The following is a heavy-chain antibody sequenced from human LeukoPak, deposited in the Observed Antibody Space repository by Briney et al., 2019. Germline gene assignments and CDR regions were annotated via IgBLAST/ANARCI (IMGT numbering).Heavy chain of an antibody. CDR1: GGSISSYY. CDR3: ARIKGKERYYFDY. V-gene: IGHV4-59*01. CDR2: IYYSGST. D-gene: IGHD1-1*01. Sequence: SETLSLTCTVSGGSISSYYWSWIRQPPGKGLEWIGYIYYSGSTNYNPSLKSRVTISVDTSKNQFSLKLSSVTAADTAVYYCARIKGKERYYFDYWGQGTLVTVSS. J-gene: IGHJ4*02.